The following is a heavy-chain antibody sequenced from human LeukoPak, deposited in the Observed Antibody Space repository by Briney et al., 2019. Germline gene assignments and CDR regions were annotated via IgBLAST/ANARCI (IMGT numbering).Heavy chain of an antibody. V-gene: IGHV4-39*07. CDR1: GGSISSSSYY. Sequence: PSETLSLTCTVSGGSISSSSYYWGWIRQPPGKGLEWIGSIYYSGSTYYNPSLKSRVTISVDTSKNQFSLKLSSVTAADTAVYYCARGSSGWDKQTYFDYWGQGTLVTVSS. J-gene: IGHJ4*02. CDR3: ARGSSGWDKQTYFDY. D-gene: IGHD6-19*01. CDR2: IYYSGST.